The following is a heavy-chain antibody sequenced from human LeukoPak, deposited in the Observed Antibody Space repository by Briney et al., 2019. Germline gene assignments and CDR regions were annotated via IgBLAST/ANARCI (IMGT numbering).Heavy chain of an antibody. CDR2: IKQDGSEK. V-gene: IGHV3-7*01. D-gene: IGHD4-17*01. CDR3: ASAYGDYDGDYSMDV. CDR1: GFTFSIYW. J-gene: IGHJ6*03. Sequence: GGSLRLSCAASGFTFSIYWMSWVRQAPGKGLEWVANIKQDGSEKYYVDSVKGRFTISRDNAKNSLYLQMNSLRAEDTAVYYCASAYGDYDGDYSMDVWGKGTTVTVSS.